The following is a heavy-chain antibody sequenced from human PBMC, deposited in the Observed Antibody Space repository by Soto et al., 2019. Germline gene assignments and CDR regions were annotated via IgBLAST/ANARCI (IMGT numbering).Heavy chain of an antibody. CDR1: GFNFTYNA. Sequence: QEQLVESGGGVVRPGKSLRLSCEASGFNFTYNAMHWVRQAPGKGLEWVAVISFNGRKKFYARSVKGRFTISRDNSKNTLYLKINNLRPGRTVVYYSARDCLRRDDVLATTWNFNLWGQGTLVTAS. CDR3: ARDCLRRDDVLATTWNFNL. V-gene: IGHV3-30*04. CDR2: ISFNGRKK. J-gene: IGHJ2*01. D-gene: IGHD3-9*01.